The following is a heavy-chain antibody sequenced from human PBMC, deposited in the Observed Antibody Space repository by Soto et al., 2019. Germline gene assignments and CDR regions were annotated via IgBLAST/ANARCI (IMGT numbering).Heavy chain of an antibody. CDR2: IHSTRSP. D-gene: IGHD4-17*01. CDR3: ARSPAYGDYANLDT. J-gene: IGHJ5*02. V-gene: IGHV4-4*07. Sequence: QVQLQESGPGLVKPSETLSLTCTVSGDSVSKYYWNWIRQPAGKGLEWIGRIHSTRSPNYNPSLKSRVTMSVDTSKNQFSLKLNLTAVTAADTAVYYCARSPAYGDYANLDTWCQGTLVTVSS. CDR1: GDSVSKYY.